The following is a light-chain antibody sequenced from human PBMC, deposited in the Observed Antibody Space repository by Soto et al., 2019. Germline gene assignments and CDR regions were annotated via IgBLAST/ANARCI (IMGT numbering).Light chain of an antibody. CDR1: QSVSSY. CDR3: QQRSNWPIT. CDR2: DAS. V-gene: IGKV3-11*01. Sequence: EIVLTQSPATLSLSPAERATLSCRTSQSVSSYFAWYQQKPGRAPRLLIYDASNRATGIPARFIGSGSGTDFTVAISSLEPEDFAVYYCQQRSNWPITFGQGTRLEIK. J-gene: IGKJ5*01.